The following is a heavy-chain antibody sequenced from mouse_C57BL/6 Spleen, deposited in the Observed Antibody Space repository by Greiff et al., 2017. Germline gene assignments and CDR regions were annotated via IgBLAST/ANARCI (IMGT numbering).Heavy chain of an antibody. V-gene: IGHV1-54*01. CDR3: ASLDGYYWYFDV. CDR1: GYAFTNYL. D-gene: IGHD2-3*01. CDR2: INPGSGGT. J-gene: IGHJ1*03. Sequence: VKLQESGAELVRPGTSVKVSCKASGYAFTNYLIEWVKQRPGQGLEWIGVINPGSGGTNYNEKFKGKATLTADKSSSTAYMQLSSLTSEDSAVYFCASLDGYYWYFDVGGTGTTVTVSS.